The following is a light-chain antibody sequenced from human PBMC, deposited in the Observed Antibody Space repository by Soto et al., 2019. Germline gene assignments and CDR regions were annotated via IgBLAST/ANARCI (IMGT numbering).Light chain of an antibody. V-gene: IGKV4-1*01. J-gene: IGKJ4*01. CDR2: WAS. Sequence: DIVMTQSPDSLAVSLGERATINCKSSQSVLYSSNNKNYLAWYQQKPGQPPKLLIYWASTRESGVPDRFSGSGSEADFPLTISRLQAVDVAVYYCQQYYSPPLTFGGGTKVEIK. CDR3: QQYYSPPLT. CDR1: QSVLYSSNNKNY.